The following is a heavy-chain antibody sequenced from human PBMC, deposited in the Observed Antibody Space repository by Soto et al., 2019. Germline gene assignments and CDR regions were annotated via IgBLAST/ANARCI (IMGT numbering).Heavy chain of an antibody. D-gene: IGHD3-10*01. Sequence: QPGGSLRLSCAASGFTFSSYGMHWVRQAPGKGLEWVAVISYDGSNKYYADSVKGRFTISRDNSKNTLYLQMNSLRAEDTAVYYCAKDLDYYGSGSYYTIYYYYGMDVWGQGTTVTVSS. CDR2: ISYDGSNK. J-gene: IGHJ6*02. CDR3: AKDLDYYGSGSYYTIYYYYGMDV. CDR1: GFTFSSYG. V-gene: IGHV3-30*18.